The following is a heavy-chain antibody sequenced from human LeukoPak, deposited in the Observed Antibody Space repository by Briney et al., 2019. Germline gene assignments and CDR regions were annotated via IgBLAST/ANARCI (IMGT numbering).Heavy chain of an antibody. CDR1: GYTFSDYY. V-gene: IGHV1-2*02. CDR2: INPNSGGT. Sequence: GASVKVSCKASGYTFSDYYMHWVRQAPGQGLEWMGWINPNSGGTNYAQKFQGRVTMTRDTSISTAYMELSRLRSDDTAVYYCARDRRSDYGTDVWGQGTTVTVSS. CDR3: ARDRRSDYGTDV. J-gene: IGHJ6*02.